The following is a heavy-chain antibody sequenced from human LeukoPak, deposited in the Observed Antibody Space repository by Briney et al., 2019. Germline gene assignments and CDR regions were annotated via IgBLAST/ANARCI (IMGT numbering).Heavy chain of an antibody. Sequence: GGSLRLSCAASGFTFSSYSMNWVRQAPGKGLEWVSYISSSSSTIYYADSVKGRFTISRDNAKNSLYLQMNSLRAEDTAVYYCARDRRHVLDSSGYYNWFDPWGQGTLVTVSS. CDR3: ARDRRHVLDSSGYYNWFDP. V-gene: IGHV3-48*04. D-gene: IGHD3-22*01. J-gene: IGHJ5*02. CDR2: ISSSSSTI. CDR1: GFTFSSYS.